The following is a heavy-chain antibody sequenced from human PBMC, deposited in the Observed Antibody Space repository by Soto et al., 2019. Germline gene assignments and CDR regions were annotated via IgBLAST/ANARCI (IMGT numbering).Heavy chain of an antibody. D-gene: IGHD2-15*01. V-gene: IGHV4-31*03. CDR2: IYYSGST. CDR1: GGSISSGVYY. J-gene: IGHJ5*02. CDR3: ARSRILQDNWFDP. Sequence: SETLSLTCTVSGGSISSGVYYWSWIRQHPGKGLEWIGYIYYSGSTYYNPSLKSRVTISVDTSKNQFSLKLSSVTAADTAVYYCARSRILQDNWFDPWGQGTLVTVSS.